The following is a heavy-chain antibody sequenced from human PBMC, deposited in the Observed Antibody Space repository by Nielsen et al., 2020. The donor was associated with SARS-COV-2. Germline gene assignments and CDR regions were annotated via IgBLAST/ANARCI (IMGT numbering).Heavy chain of an antibody. CDR1: GGSISSYY. CDR3: ARGYSSSYFDY. Sequence: GPLRLSCTVSGGSISSYYWSWIRQPPGKGLEWIGYIYYSGSTNYNPSLKSRVTISVDTSKNQFSLKLSSVTAADTAVYYCARGYSSSYFDYWGQGTLVTVSS. D-gene: IGHD6-6*01. CDR2: IYYSGST. J-gene: IGHJ4*02. V-gene: IGHV4-59*01.